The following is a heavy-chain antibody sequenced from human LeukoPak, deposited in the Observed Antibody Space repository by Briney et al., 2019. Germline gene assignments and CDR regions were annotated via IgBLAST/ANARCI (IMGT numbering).Heavy chain of an antibody. V-gene: IGHV3-53*01. J-gene: IGHJ5*02. CDR1: GFTLSNNY. Sequence: GGSLRLSCAASGFTLSNNYMSWVRRAAGKGLEWVSLIYSGGGTYYADSVKGRFTISRDNSKNTLYLPMNSLRAEDTAVYYCARNSGELGAWGQGTLVTVSS. D-gene: IGHD2-21*01. CDR2: IYSGGGT. CDR3: ARNSGELGA.